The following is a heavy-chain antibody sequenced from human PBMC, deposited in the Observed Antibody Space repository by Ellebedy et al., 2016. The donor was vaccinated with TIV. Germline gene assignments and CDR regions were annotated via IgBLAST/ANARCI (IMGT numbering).Heavy chain of an antibody. CDR2: ISYDGSNK. CDR1: GFTFSSYG. D-gene: IGHD3-22*01. V-gene: IGHV3-30*03. J-gene: IGHJ4*02. Sequence: GESLKISXAASGFTFSSYGMHWVRQAPGKGLEWVAVISYDGSNKYYADSVKGRFTISRDNSKNTLYLQMNSLRAEDTAVYYCASEYYYDSSGYYHSKDYWGQGTLVTVSS. CDR3: ASEYYYDSSGYYHSKDY.